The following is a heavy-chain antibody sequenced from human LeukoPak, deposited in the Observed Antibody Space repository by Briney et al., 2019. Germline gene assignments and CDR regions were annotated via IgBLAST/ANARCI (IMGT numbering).Heavy chain of an antibody. CDR3: ASAPLNGDYFDY. V-gene: IGHV3-21*01. CDR2: ISSSSNYI. J-gene: IGHJ4*02. D-gene: IGHD4-17*01. Sequence: GGSLRLSCAASGFTFTSYTMNWVRQAPGKGLEWVSSISSSSNYIYYADSVKGRFTISRDNAKNSLYLQMNSLRDEDTAVYYCASAPLNGDYFDYWGQGTLVTVSS. CDR1: GFTFTSYT.